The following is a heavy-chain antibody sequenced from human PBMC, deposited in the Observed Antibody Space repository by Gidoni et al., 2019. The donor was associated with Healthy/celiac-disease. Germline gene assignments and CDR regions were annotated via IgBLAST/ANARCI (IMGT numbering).Heavy chain of an antibody. D-gene: IGHD1-26*01. J-gene: IGHJ4*02. CDR3: ARDAPGIVGATKTPDY. V-gene: IGHV3-21*01. Sequence: EVQLVESGGGLVKPGGSLRLSCAASGFTFSSYSMNWVRQAPGKGLEWVSSISSSSSYIYYADSVKGRFTISRDNAKNSLYLQMNSLRAEDTAVYYCARDAPGIVGATKTPDYWGQGTLVTVSS. CDR2: ISSSSSYI. CDR1: GFTFSSYS.